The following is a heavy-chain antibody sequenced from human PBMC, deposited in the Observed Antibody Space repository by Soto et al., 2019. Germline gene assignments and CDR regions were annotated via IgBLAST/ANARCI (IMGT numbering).Heavy chain of an antibody. D-gene: IGHD3-3*01. CDR3: ARDSPLYYDFWSGYYNGHYYYGMDV. CDR1: GYSISSGYY. CDR2: IYHSGST. Sequence: SETLSLTCAVSGYSISSGYYWGWIRQPPGKGLEWIGSIYHSGSTYYNPSLKSRVTISVDTSKNQFSLKLSSVTAADTAVYYCARDSPLYYDFWSGYYNGHYYYGMDVWGQGTTVTVSS. J-gene: IGHJ6*02. V-gene: IGHV4-38-2*02.